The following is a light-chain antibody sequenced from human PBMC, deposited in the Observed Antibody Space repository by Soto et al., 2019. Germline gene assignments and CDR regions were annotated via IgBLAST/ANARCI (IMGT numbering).Light chain of an antibody. CDR3: SSYTRSIPVL. Sequence: QSALTQPASVSGSPGQSITISCTGTSSDVGGYNYVSWYQHHPGKAPKLMISDVSNRPSVVSNRFSGSKSGNTASLTISGLQAEDEADYYCSSYTRSIPVLFGGGTKLTVL. CDR2: DVS. CDR1: SSDVGGYNY. V-gene: IGLV2-14*03. J-gene: IGLJ2*01.